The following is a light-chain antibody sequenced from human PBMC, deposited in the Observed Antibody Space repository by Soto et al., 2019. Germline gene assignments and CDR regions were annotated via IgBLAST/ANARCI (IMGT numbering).Light chain of an antibody. CDR2: GAS. CDR3: QQYSSSPWT. J-gene: IGKJ1*01. Sequence: EIVLTQSPGTLSLSPGERATLSCRASQSVSSSYLAWYQQKPGQAPRLLIYGASSRATGIPDRFSGGGSGTDYTLTISRLEPEDFAVYYCQQYSSSPWTSGQGTRVDI. CDR1: QSVSSSY. V-gene: IGKV3-20*01.